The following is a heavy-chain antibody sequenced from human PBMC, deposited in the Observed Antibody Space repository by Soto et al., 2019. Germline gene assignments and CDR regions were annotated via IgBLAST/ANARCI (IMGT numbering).Heavy chain of an antibody. CDR3: AKEIKPEILSSCYGTDV. Sequence: EVQLLESGGGLVQPGESLRLSCEASGFTFSSYAMSWVRQAPGKGLEWVSTISRSGITTYYADSVKGRFSISRDNSKNTLYLQMNSLSAEDTAVYYCAKEIKPEILSSCYGTDVWGQGTTVTFSS. V-gene: IGHV3-23*01. J-gene: IGHJ6*02. CDR1: GFTFSSYA. CDR2: ISRSGITT. D-gene: IGHD2-2*01.